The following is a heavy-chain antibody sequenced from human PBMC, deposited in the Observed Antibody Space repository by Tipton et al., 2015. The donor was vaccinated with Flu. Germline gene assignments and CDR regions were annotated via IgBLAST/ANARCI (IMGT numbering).Heavy chain of an antibody. CDR1: GDSIGIDYY. V-gene: IGHV4-38-2*01. Sequence: TLSLTCSVSGDSIGIDYYWGWIRQPPGKGLEWLGNIHRSGNTYYNSSLRSRLTISVDTSKNQFSLRLSSVTAADTAVYYCARHTGDSVRGVIDYWGQGTLVTVSS. CDR3: ARHTGDSVRGVIDY. CDR2: IHRSGNT. J-gene: IGHJ4*02. D-gene: IGHD3-10*02.